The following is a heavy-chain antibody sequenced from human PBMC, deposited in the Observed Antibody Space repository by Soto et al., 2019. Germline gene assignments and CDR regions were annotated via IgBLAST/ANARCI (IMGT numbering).Heavy chain of an antibody. V-gene: IGHV4-59*08. Sequence: QVQLQESGPGLVKPSETLSLTCTVSGGSISSYYWSWIRQPPGKGLEWIGYIYYSGSTNYNPSLKGRVTLSADTAKNQFPLKLSSVNAADTAVYYCARQVPGPYGSGSFDYWGQGTLVTVSS. J-gene: IGHJ4*02. CDR2: IYYSGST. CDR3: ARQVPGPYGSGSFDY. D-gene: IGHD3-10*01. CDR1: GGSISSYY.